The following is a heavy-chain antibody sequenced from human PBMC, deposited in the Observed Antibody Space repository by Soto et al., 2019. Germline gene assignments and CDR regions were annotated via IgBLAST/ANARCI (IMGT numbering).Heavy chain of an antibody. J-gene: IGHJ6*04. V-gene: IGHV3-21*01. D-gene: IGHD2-2*01. CDR1: GFTFSSYS. Sequence: GGSLRLSCAASGFTFSSYSMNWVRQAPGKGLEWVSSISSSSSYIYYADSVKGRFTISRDNAKNSLYLQMNSLRAEDTAVYYCARHPYQLLWRSFAGDVWGKGTTVTVSS. CDR2: ISSSSSYI. CDR3: ARHPYQLLWRSFAGDV.